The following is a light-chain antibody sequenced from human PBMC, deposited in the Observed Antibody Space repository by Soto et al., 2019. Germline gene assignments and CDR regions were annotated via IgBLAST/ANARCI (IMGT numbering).Light chain of an antibody. J-gene: IGKJ1*01. CDR2: GAS. V-gene: IGKV3-20*01. CDR1: QSLRATY. Sequence: EVVLTQSPDTLSLSPGETATLSCRASQSLRATYVAWYQQRPGQAPRLLIYGASFRATGIPARFSGRGSGTDFTLSISRLEPEEFAVYYCQQYVTSPRTVGQGTKVDIK. CDR3: QQYVTSPRT.